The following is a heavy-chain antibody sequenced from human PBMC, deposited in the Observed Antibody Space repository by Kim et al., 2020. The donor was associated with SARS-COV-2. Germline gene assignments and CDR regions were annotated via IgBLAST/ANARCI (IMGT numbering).Heavy chain of an antibody. CDR3: ARWSSGGVIQYYFDY. D-gene: IGHD3-16*01. V-gene: IGHV3-11*06. Sequence: GGSPRLSCAASGFTFSDYYMSWIRQAPGKGLEWVSYISSSSSYTNYADSVKGRFTISRDNAKNSLYLQMNSLRAEDTAVYYCARWSSGGVIQYYFDYWGQGTLVTVSS. CDR2: ISSSSSYT. CDR1: GFTFSDYY. J-gene: IGHJ4*02.